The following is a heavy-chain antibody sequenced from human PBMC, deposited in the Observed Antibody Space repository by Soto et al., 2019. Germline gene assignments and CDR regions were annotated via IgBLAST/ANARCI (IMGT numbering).Heavy chain of an antibody. CDR3: ARARGGGHFGY. V-gene: IGHV4-4*02. D-gene: IGHD2-15*01. J-gene: IGHJ4*02. CDR1: GGSISSSNW. Sequence: QVQLQESGPGLVKPSGTLSLTCAVSGGSISSSNWWSWVRQPPGKGLEWIGEIYHSGSTNYNPSLQSRVSLAVDTAHNQFSLRLSSVTAADTAVYYCARARGGGHFGYWGQGTLVTVFS. CDR2: IYHSGST.